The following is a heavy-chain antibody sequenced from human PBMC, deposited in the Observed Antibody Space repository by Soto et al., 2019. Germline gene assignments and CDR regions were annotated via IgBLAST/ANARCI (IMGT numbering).Heavy chain of an antibody. J-gene: IGHJ4*02. D-gene: IGHD3-3*01. V-gene: IGHV3-30-3*01. CDR3: TRGDLYSRSGSNTPYFDY. CDR1: GFTFNRYA. CDR2: ILSDGSKK. Sequence: QVQLVESGGDVVQPGRSMRLSCTASGFTFNRYAIHWVRQAPAKGLEWVAVILSDGSKKYYADSVKGRFTLSRDNSKNTVYVQMNSLRIDDTAVYYCTRGDLYSRSGSNTPYFDYWGQGTLVTVSS.